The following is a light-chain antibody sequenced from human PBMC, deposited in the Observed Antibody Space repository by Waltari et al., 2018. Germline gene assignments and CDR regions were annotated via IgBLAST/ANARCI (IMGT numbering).Light chain of an antibody. Sequence: FKMPQPPPTLSTSEGTRAPITCRASQGIGSWLAWYQQKPGKAPKFLIYKASNLESGVPSRFSGSGSGTEFTLTISSLQPDDFATYYCQQYNDYSLTFGGGTKVEIK. CDR3: QQYNDYSLT. CDR2: KAS. V-gene: IGKV1-5*03. J-gene: IGKJ4*01. CDR1: QGIGSW.